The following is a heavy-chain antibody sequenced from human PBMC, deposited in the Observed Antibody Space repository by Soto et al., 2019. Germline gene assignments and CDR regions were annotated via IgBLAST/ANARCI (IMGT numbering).Heavy chain of an antibody. CDR1: GFTFSTYA. CDR2: ISSDGINK. V-gene: IGHV3-30-3*01. CDR3: AKDTDIVVVVASFDY. D-gene: IGHD2-15*01. Sequence: GGSLRLSCAASGFTFSTYAIHWVRQAPGKGLEWVAVISSDGINKYYADSVKGRFTVSRDNSKNTLYLQMNSLRAEDTAVYYCAKDTDIVVVVASFDYWGQGTLVTVSS. J-gene: IGHJ4*02.